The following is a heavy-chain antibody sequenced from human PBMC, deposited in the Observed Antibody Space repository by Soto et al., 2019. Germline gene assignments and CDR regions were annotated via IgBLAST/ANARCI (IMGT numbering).Heavy chain of an antibody. CDR1: GFTFSGYS. V-gene: IGHV3-21*01. D-gene: IGHD4-4*01. Sequence: GGSLRLSCAASGFTFSGYSMTWVRQAPGKGLEWVSFISSSSSYIYYADSVKGRFTISRDNAKNSLFLQINSLRAEDTAVYYCARVLRSYSNRYYYYYYGMDVWGQGTTVTVSS. CDR2: ISSSSSYI. CDR3: ARVLRSYSNRYYYYYYGMDV. J-gene: IGHJ6*02.